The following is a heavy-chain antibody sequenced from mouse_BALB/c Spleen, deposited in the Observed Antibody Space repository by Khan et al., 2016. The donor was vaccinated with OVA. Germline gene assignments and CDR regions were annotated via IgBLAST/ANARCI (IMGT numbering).Heavy chain of an antibody. D-gene: IGHD2-10*01. V-gene: IGHV2-6-1*01. CDR3: ARQPYYHYNIMDY. Sequence: QVQLKESGPGLVAPSQSLSITCTISGFSLTNYGIHWVRQPPGKGLEWLVMIWSDGSTTYNSALKSRLTISKENSKSQVFLKMNRLQTDDTAMYFCARQPYYHYNIMDYWGQGTSVTVSS. CDR2: IWSDGST. CDR1: GFSLTNYG. J-gene: IGHJ4*01.